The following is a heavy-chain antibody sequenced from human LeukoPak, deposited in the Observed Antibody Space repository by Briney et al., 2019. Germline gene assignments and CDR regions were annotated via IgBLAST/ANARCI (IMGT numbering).Heavy chain of an antibody. CDR2: IFQSGRT. D-gene: IGHD4-17*01. J-gene: IGHJ4*02. CDR3: ARVPAFYYGDYWTSSNYFDY. CDR1: GGSISSTHW. V-gene: IGHV4-4*02. Sequence: PSETLSLTCAVSGGSISSTHWWSWVRQPPGKRLEWIGEIFQSGRTNYNPSLKSRVTISIDKSRNQFSLKLSSVTAADTAVYHCARVPAFYYGDYWTSSNYFDYWGQGTLVTVSS.